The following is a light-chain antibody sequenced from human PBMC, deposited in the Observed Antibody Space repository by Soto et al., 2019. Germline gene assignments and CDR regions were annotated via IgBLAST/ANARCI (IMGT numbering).Light chain of an antibody. J-gene: IGLJ1*01. CDR2: GVK. CDR1: GRDIGAYDY. V-gene: IGLV2-14*01. Sequence: QSVLTQPASVSGSPGQSITISCTGSGRDIGAYDYVSWYQQHPGKAPKLIIYGVKNRPSGVSNRFSASKSGFTASLTISGLQTEDEADYYCSSYTTSYFYVFGPGTTVTVL. CDR3: SSYTTSYFYV.